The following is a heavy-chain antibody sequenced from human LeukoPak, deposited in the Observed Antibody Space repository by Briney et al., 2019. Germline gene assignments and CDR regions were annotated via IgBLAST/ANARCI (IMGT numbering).Heavy chain of an antibody. V-gene: IGHV1-18*01. J-gene: IGHJ4*02. CDR2: ISACSGYT. Sequence: GASVKVSCKASGYTFTNYGISWVRQAPGQGLEWMGWISACSGYTHYAQKIQGRVTVTTEASTSTAYMELRSLTSYDTAVYYCARDAVSTTTAGGIDYWGQGTLVTVSS. CDR3: ARDAVSTTTAGGIDY. CDR1: GYTFTNYG. D-gene: IGHD5/OR15-5a*01.